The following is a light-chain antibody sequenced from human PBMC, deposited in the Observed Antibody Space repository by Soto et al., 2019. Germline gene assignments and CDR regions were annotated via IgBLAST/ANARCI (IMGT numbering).Light chain of an antibody. CDR2: DAS. V-gene: IGKV3-11*01. J-gene: IGKJ5*01. CDR1: QSISNY. CDR3: QQRQYWPPIT. Sequence: TQSPSTLSASVGDRVTITCRASQSISNYLAWYQQKPGQAPRLLIYDASNRATGIPARFSGSGSGTDFALTISSLEPEDFAVYYCQQRQYWPPITFGQGTRLEIK.